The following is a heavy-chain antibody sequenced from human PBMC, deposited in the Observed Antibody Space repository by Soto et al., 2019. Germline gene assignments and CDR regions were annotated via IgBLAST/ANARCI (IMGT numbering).Heavy chain of an antibody. CDR1: GVSISSYY. CDR3: ARLGAPRYYYYMDV. Sequence: SETLSLTCTVSGVSISSYYWSWIRQPPGKGLEWIGYIYYSGSTNYNPSLKSRVTISVDTSKNQFSLKLSSVTAADTAVYYCARLGAPRYYYYMDVWGKGTTVTVSS. V-gene: IGHV4-59*08. J-gene: IGHJ6*03. CDR2: IYYSGST.